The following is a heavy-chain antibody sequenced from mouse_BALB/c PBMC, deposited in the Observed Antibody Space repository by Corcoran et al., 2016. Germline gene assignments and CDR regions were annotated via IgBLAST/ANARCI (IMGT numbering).Heavy chain of an antibody. CDR2: ILPGSGST. CDR1: GYTFSSYW. Sequence: QVQLQQSGAALMKPGASVKISCKATGYTFSSYWIEWVKQRPGHGLEWIGEILPGSGSTNYNEKFKGKATFTADTSSNTAYMQLSSLTSEDSAVYYCARGGTTARFAYWGQGTLVTVSA. V-gene: IGHV1-9*01. J-gene: IGHJ3*01. D-gene: IGHD1-2*01. CDR3: ARGGTTARFAY.